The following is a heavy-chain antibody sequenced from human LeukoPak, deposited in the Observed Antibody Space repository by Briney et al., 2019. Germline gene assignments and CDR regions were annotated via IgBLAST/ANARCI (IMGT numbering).Heavy chain of an antibody. CDR3: ARRNFFDY. J-gene: IGHJ4*02. CDR1: GFTFSTYE. V-gene: IGHV3-23*01. CDR2: VGVSGGQT. Sequence: GGSLRLSCAASGFTFSTYEMKWVRQAPGKGLEWVSAVGVSGGQTYYADSVKGRFTISRDNSNNTLYLQMNSLRAEDTALYYCARRNFFDYWGQGTMVTVSS.